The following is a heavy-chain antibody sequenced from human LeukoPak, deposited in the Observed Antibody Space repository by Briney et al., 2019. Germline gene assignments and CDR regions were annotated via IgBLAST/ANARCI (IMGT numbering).Heavy chain of an antibody. Sequence: PGGSLRLSCAASGFTFSSYGMHWVRQAPGKGLEWVAFIRYDGSNKYYADSVKGRFTISRDNSKNTLYLQMNSLRAEDTAVYYCATENGGKELRRMGTFDYWGQGTLVTVSS. CDR3: ATENGGKELRRMGTFDY. J-gene: IGHJ4*02. CDR2: IRYDGSNK. CDR1: GFTFSSYG. D-gene: IGHD4-23*01. V-gene: IGHV3-30*02.